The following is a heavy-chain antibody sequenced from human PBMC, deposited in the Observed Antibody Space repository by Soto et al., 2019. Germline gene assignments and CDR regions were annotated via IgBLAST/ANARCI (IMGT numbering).Heavy chain of an antibody. J-gene: IGHJ6*02. CDR1: GGSISSYY. CDR2: IYYSGST. V-gene: IGHV4-59*01. Sequence: SETLSLTCTVSGGSISSYYWSWIRQPPGKGLEWIGYIYYSGSTNYNPSLKSRVTISVDTSKKQFSLKLSSVTAADTAVYYCARGIRKAYHYYYGMDVWGQGTTVTVSS. CDR3: ARGIRKAYHYYYGMDV.